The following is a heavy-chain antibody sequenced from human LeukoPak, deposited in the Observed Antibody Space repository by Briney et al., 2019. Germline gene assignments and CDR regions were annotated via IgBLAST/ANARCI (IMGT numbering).Heavy chain of an antibody. CDR3: AREYSSGWYRFNWFDP. V-gene: IGHV1-69*04. Sequence: SVKVSCKASGGTFSSYAISWVRQAPGQGLEWMGRIIPILGIANYAQKFQGRVTITADKSTSTAYMELSSLRSEDTAVYYCAREYSSGWYRFNWFDPWGQGTLVTVSS. CDR1: GGTFSSYA. J-gene: IGHJ5*02. D-gene: IGHD6-19*01. CDR2: IIPILGIA.